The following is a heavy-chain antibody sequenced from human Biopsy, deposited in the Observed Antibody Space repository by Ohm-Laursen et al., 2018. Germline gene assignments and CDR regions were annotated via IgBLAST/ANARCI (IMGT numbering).Heavy chain of an antibody. Sequence: SLRLSCAASGLIFSDYYMSWIRQAPGKGLEWVSGLSGSGGSTFYADSVRGRFTISRDNSENTLYLQMNSLRAEDTAVYYCAKGQVVVGAFDIWGQGTVVTVSS. CDR1: GLIFSDYY. J-gene: IGHJ3*02. D-gene: IGHD2-15*01. CDR3: AKGQVVVGAFDI. V-gene: IGHV3-23*01. CDR2: LSGSGGST.